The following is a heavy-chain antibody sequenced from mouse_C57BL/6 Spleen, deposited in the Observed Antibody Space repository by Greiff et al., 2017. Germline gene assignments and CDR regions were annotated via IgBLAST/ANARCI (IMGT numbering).Heavy chain of an antibody. D-gene: IGHD1-1*01. CDR3: ARSLLLRYFDV. CDR1: GYTFTDYN. Sequence: EVKLQESGPELVKPGASVKMSCKASGYTFTDYNMHWVKQSHGKSLEWIGYINPNNGGTSYNQKFKGKATLTVNKSSSTAYMELRSLTSEDSAVYYCARSLLLRYFDVWGTGTTVTVSS. CDR2: INPNNGGT. V-gene: IGHV1-22*01. J-gene: IGHJ1*03.